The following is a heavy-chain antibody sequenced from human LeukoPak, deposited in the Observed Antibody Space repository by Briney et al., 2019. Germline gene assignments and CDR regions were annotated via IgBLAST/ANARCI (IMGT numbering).Heavy chain of an antibody. CDR3: ARDRGGRTGLDD. CDR1: GITFSRSW. J-gene: IGHJ4*02. Sequence: GGSLRLSCAASGITFSRSWMSWVRQAPGKGLEWVAFIKEDGSEKYYVDSVRGRFTISRDNAENSLYLQMNSLRAEDTAVYYCARDRGGRTGLDDWGQGTLVTVSS. CDR2: IKEDGSEK. D-gene: IGHD2-15*01. V-gene: IGHV3-7*04.